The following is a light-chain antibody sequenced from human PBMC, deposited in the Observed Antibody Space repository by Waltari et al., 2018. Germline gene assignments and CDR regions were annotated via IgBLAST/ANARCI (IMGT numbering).Light chain of an antibody. Sequence: DIQMTQSPSPVSASVGDRVTIPCRARQDIGNRLAWYQQKPGKAPNLLIYGTSSLQTGVPSRFSGSGSGTEFTLTISSLQPEDFGTYYCQQGNSFPITFGPGTKVEIK. CDR2: GTS. J-gene: IGKJ3*01. CDR1: QDIGNR. CDR3: QQGNSFPIT. V-gene: IGKV1-12*01.